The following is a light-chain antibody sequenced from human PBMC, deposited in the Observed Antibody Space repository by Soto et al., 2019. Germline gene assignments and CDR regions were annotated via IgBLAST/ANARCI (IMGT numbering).Light chain of an antibody. V-gene: IGKV3-15*01. CDR3: QQYDNLPLT. CDR1: QSVSSH. CDR2: GAS. Sequence: ELVLTQSPATLSLSPGERATLSCRASQSVSSHLAWYQQKPGQAPRILIFGASSRAAGVPDRFSGSGSGTDFTLTIHRLQSEDFAVYFCQQYDNLPLTFGPGTKVDIK. J-gene: IGKJ3*01.